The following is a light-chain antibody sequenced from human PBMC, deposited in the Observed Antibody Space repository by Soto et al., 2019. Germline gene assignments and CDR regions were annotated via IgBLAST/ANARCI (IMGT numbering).Light chain of an antibody. CDR1: SSDVGGYNH. V-gene: IGLV2-14*01. J-gene: IGLJ2*01. CDR3: SSFSSITREV. CDR2: EVS. Sequence: QSALTQPASVSGSPGQSITISCTGSSSDVGGYNHVSWYQQHPGKAPKLMIYEVSNRPSGVSNRFSGSKSGNTASLTISGLQAEDEADYYCSSFSSITREVFGGGTKLTVL.